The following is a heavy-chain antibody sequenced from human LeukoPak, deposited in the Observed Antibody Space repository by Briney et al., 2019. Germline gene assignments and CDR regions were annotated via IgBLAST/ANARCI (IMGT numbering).Heavy chain of an antibody. CDR3: ASDIQVRGQWLY. Sequence: GGSLRLSCAASGFTFSSSWMTWVRQAPGKGLEWVANIKQDGSEQYYVDSVKGRFTISRDNTKNSLFLQMDSLRAEDTAMYYCASDIQVRGQWLYWGQGTLVTVSS. J-gene: IGHJ4*02. CDR1: GFTFSSSW. CDR2: IKQDGSEQ. V-gene: IGHV3-7*01. D-gene: IGHD6-19*01.